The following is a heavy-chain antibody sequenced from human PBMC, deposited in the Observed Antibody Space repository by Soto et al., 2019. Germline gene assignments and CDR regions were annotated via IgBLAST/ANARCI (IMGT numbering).Heavy chain of an antibody. D-gene: IGHD6-25*01. J-gene: IGHJ6*02. Sequence: QVQLVQSGAEVKKPGSSVKVSCKASGGTFSSYAISWVRQAPGQGLEWLGGIIPIFGTANSAQKFQGRVTITANEYTSTAYMELGSLRCEDAAVYYCARGQRAAASYYCYGVDVWGQGTTVTVSS. CDR1: GGTFSSYA. V-gene: IGHV1-69*12. CDR2: IIPIFGTA. CDR3: ARGQRAAASYYCYGVDV.